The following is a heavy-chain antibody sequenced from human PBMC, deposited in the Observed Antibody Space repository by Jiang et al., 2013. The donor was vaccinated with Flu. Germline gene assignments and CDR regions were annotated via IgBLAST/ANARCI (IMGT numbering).Heavy chain of an antibody. Sequence: LRISCKGSGYSFTSYWIGWVRQMPGKGLEWMGIIYPGDSDTRYSPSFQGQVTISADKSISTAYLQWSSLKASDTAMYYCARHLVVEWELLDLYFDYWGQGTLVTVSS. CDR3: ARHLVVEWELLDLYFDY. J-gene: IGHJ4*02. V-gene: IGHV5-51*01. CDR2: IYPGDSDT. CDR1: GYSFTSYW. D-gene: IGHD1-26*01.